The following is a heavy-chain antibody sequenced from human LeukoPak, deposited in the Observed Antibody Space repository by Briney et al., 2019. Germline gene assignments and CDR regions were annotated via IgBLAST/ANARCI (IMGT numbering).Heavy chain of an antibody. CDR1: GGSISSDSYY. CDR2: IYTSGST. J-gene: IGHJ3*02. Sequence: SETLSLTCTVSGGSISSDSYYWSWIRQPAGKGLEWIGRIYTSGSTNYNPSLKSRVTISVDTSKNQFSLKLSSVTAADTAVYYCAAGYDSSANDAFDIWGQGTMVTVSS. D-gene: IGHD3-22*01. V-gene: IGHV4-61*02. CDR3: AAGYDSSANDAFDI.